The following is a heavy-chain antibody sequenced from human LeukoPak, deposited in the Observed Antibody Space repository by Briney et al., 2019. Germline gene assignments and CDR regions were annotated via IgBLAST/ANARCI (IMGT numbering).Heavy chain of an antibody. CDR2: INHSGST. CDR3: ARASLIRYFDY. D-gene: IGHD2-8*01. V-gene: IGHV4-34*01. Sequence: SGTLSLTCAVYGGSFSGYYWSWIRQPPGKGLEWIGEINHSGSTNYNPSLKSRVTISVDTSKNQFSLKLSSVTAADTAVYYCARASLIRYFDYWGQGTLVTVSP. CDR1: GGSFSGYY. J-gene: IGHJ4*02.